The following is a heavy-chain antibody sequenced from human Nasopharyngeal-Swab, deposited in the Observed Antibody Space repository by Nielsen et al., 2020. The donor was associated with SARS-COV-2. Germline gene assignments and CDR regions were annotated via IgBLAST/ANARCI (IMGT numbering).Heavy chain of an antibody. V-gene: IGHV6-1*01. D-gene: IGHD3-22*01. CDR3: AKQWLNHDNRFDP. CDR1: GDRVSSNSAT. J-gene: IGHJ5*02. CDR2: TYFRSRWFN. Sequence: SQTLSLTCAISGDRVSSNSATWNWIRQSPSGGLEWLGRTYFRSRWFNDYAVSVKSRITIDPDTSKNQFSLQLNSVTPEDTAVYYCAKQWLNHDNRFDPWGQGTLVTVSS.